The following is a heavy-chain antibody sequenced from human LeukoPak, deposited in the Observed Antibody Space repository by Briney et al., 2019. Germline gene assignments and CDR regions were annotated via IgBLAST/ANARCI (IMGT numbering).Heavy chain of an antibody. Sequence: PGGSLRLSCAASGFTFSSYGMHWVRQAPGKGLEWVAVISYDGSNKYYADSVKSRFTISRDNSKNTLYLQMNSLRAEDTAVYYCAGGSDFDYWGQGTLVTVSS. CDR1: GFTFSSYG. V-gene: IGHV3-30*03. CDR3: AGGSDFDY. CDR2: ISYDGSNK. J-gene: IGHJ4*02. D-gene: IGHD3-16*01.